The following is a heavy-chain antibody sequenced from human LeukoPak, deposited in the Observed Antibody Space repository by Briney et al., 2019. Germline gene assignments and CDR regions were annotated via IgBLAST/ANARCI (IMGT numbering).Heavy chain of an antibody. Sequence: SGTLSLTCAVSSDSISSNNWWNWVRQPPGKGLEWIGEIYHSGITEYNPSLRSRVTISVDKSKNQFSLKLNSVTAADTAVYYWAREYESSGWYSKGSFDYWGQGILVTVSS. CDR3: AREYESSGWYSKGSFDY. J-gene: IGHJ4*02. CDR2: IYHSGIT. CDR1: SDSISSNNW. V-gene: IGHV4-4*02. D-gene: IGHD6-19*01.